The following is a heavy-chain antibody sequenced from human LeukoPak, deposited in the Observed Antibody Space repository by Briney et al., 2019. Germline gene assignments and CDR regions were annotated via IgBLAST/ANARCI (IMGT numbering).Heavy chain of an antibody. J-gene: IGHJ4*02. CDR3: ARQMYFGELLLIDS. D-gene: IGHD3-10*01. V-gene: IGHV4-39*01. Sequence: PSETLSLTCNASGGSISSSTNYWGWIRQPPGKRLEWIGSFYFSGSTYIHPTLKSRVTISVDTSKNQFSLSLSSVTVADTAVYYCARQMYFGELLLIDSWGQGTLVTVSS. CDR2: FYFSGST. CDR1: GGSISSSTNY.